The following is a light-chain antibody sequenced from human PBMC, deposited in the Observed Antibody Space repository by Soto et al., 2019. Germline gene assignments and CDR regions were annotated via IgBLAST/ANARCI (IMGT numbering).Light chain of an antibody. CDR1: HSLVHSDGNTY. CDR3: MQGTHWPRT. V-gene: IGKV2-30*02. J-gene: IGKJ1*01. CDR2: RVS. Sequence: DVVVTQSQLSLPVTLGQPASISCGSSHSLVHSDGNTYLNWFQQRSGQSPRRLIYRVSNRDSGVPDRFSGSGSGASFTLNISRVEAEDVGIYYCMQGTHWPRTFGQGTKVDIK.